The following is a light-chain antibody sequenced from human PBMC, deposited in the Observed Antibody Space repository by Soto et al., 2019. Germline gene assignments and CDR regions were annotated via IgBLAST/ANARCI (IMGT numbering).Light chain of an antibody. Sequence: DIQMTQSPSTLSASVGDRVTITCRASQSIGTWLAWYQHKPGRAPKLLIYDASTLEGGVPSRFSGSRSGTEFTFTISSLQIDDFATYYCQQYNSYSRAFGQGTKVEIK. J-gene: IGKJ1*01. CDR1: QSIGTW. CDR3: QQYNSYSRA. CDR2: DAS. V-gene: IGKV1-5*01.